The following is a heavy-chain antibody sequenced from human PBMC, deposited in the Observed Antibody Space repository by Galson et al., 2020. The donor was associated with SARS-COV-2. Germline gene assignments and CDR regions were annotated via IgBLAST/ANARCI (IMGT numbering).Heavy chain of an antibody. CDR3: ARDRVGATTEGYYYYGMDV. J-gene: IGHJ6*02. CDR1: GFTVSSNY. V-gene: IGHV3-66*02. D-gene: IGHD1-26*01. Sequence: TGGSLRLSCAASGFTVSSNYMSWVRQAPGKGLEWVLVIYSGGSTYYADSVKGRFTISRDNSKNTLYLQMNSLRAEDTAVNYCARDRVGATTEGYYYYGMDVWGQGTTVTVSS. CDR2: IYSGGST.